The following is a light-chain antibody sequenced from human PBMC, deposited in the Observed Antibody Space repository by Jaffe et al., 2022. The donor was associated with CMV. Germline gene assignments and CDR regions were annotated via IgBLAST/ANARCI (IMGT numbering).Light chain of an antibody. CDR1: QRISSY. V-gene: IGKV3-20*01. Sequence: EIVLTQSPGTLSVSPGERVTLSCRASQRISSYFAWYQQKPGQAPRLLIYGVSRRANGVPDRFSGSGSGTDFSLTISRLEPEDFAMYYCQQYGNSPDTFGQGTKLEIK. CDR2: GVS. J-gene: IGKJ2*01. CDR3: QQYGNSPDT.